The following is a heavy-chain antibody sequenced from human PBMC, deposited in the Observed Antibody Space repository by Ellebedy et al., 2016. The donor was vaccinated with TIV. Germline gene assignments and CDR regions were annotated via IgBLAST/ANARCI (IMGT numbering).Heavy chain of an antibody. CDR3: ARVKWELPFDY. D-gene: IGHD1-26*01. CDR2: INAANGNT. Sequence: AASVKVSCKASRYTFTTYAIHWVRQAPGQRLEWMGRINAANGNTKYSQKFQGRVTITRDTSASTAYMELSSLRSEDTAVYYCARVKWELPFDYWGQGTLVTVSS. CDR1: RYTFTTYA. J-gene: IGHJ4*02. V-gene: IGHV1-3*01.